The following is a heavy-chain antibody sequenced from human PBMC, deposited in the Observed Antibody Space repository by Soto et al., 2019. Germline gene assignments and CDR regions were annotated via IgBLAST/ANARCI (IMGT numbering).Heavy chain of an antibody. D-gene: IGHD2-15*01. V-gene: IGHV1-18*01. CDR1: GYTFTSYG. Sequence: QVQLVQSGAEVKKPGASVKVSCKASGYTFTSYGISWVRHAPGQGLEWMGWISAYNGNTNYAQKLQGRVTMTTDTSTTTAYMELRCVTSDETAVYYCARGLLSCSGCSCYINWFAPWGHGTLVTVFS. CDR2: ISAYNGNT. CDR3: ARGLLSCSGCSCYINWFAP. J-gene: IGHJ5*02.